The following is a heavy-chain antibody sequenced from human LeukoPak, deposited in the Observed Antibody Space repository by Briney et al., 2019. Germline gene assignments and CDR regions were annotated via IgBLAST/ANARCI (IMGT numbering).Heavy chain of an antibody. J-gene: IGHJ4*02. CDR2: ISYDGSNK. D-gene: IGHD6-13*01. CDR1: GFTFSSYA. CDR3: AREGGSSSWFEYYFDY. Sequence: PGRSLRLSCAATGFTFSSYAMHWVRQAPGKGLEWVAVISYDGSNKYYADSVKGRFTISRDNSKNTLYLQMNSLRAEDTAVYYCAREGGSSSWFEYYFDYWGQGTLVTVSS. V-gene: IGHV3-30*04.